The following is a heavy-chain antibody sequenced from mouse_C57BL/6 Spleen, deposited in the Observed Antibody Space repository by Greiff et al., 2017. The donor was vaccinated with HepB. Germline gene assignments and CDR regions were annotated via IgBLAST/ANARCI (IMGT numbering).Heavy chain of an antibody. CDR2: IHPNSGST. CDR3: ARATMKYAMDY. V-gene: IGHV1-64*01. J-gene: IGHJ4*01. Sequence: QVQLQQPGAELVKPGASVKLSCKASGYTFTSYWMHWVKQRPGQGLEWIGMIHPNSGSTNYNEKFKSKAKLTVDKSSSTAYMQLSSLTSEDSAVYYCARATMKYAMDYWGQGTSVTVSS. D-gene: IGHD1-1*01. CDR1: GYTFTSYW.